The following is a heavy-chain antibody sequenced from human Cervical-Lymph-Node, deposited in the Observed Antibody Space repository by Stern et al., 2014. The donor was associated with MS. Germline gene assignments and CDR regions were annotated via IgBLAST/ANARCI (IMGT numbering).Heavy chain of an antibody. J-gene: IGHJ4*02. CDR2: IYWEDDE. CDR3: THSYGSGLGDS. Sequence: ESGPALVKPTETLTLTCTLSGFSLNTSGVGVGWIRQTPGTALGWLALIYWEDDERYKSSLKNSLIVTKYTHKNQVVLTLSNLDPVDTATYYCTHSYGSGLGDSWSQGALVTVSS. V-gene: IGHV2-5*02. CDR1: GFSLNTSGVG. D-gene: IGHD6-19*01.